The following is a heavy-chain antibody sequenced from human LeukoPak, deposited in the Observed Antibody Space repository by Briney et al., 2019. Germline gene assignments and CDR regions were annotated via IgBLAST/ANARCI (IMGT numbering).Heavy chain of an antibody. J-gene: IGHJ4*02. CDR3: SRESGAFCPFGY. CDR1: GGSIRSTNW. D-gene: IGHD1-26*01. CDR2: ISLSGQT. V-gene: IGHV4/OR15-8*02. Sequence: PSDTQSLTCGVSGGSIRSTNWWSWLRQPPGQGLEWIGKISLSGQTHFNPSLNGRVTLSLDESRNQLSLTLTSVTAADTAIYYCSRESGAFCPFGYWGQGTLLIV.